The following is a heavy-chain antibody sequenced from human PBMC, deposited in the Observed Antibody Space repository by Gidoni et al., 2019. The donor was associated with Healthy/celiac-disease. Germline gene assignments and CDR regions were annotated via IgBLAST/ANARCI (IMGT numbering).Heavy chain of an antibody. V-gene: IGHV3-21*01. D-gene: IGHD1-26*01. CDR2: ISSSSIYI. CDR3: ARGGSYDKAPDY. CDR1: GFTFSSYS. J-gene: IGHJ4*02. Sequence: EVQLVESGGGLVKPGGSLRLSCAASGFTFSSYSMNWVRQAPGKGLEWVSSISSSSIYIYYADSVKGRFTISRDNAKNSLYLQMNSLRAEDTAVYYCARGGSYDKAPDYWGQGTLVTVSS.